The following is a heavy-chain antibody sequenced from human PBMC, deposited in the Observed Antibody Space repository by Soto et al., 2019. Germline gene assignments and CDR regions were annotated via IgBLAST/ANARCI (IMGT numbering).Heavy chain of an antibody. CDR3: AREGQAPYYYYGMDV. V-gene: IGHV1-18*01. Sequence: QVQLVQSGAEVKKPGASVTVSCKASGYTFTNYGFSWVRQAPGQGLEWMGWISGYNGNTKYAEKFQNRVTMTTDTRTNTAHMELRSLRSDDTAVYYCAREGQAPYYYYGMDVWGQGTAVTVSS. CDR2: ISGYNGNT. CDR1: GYTFTNYG. J-gene: IGHJ6*02.